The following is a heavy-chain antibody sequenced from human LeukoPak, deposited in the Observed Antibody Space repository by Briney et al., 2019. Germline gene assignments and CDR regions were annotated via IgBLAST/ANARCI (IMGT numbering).Heavy chain of an antibody. CDR1: GFTFSSYW. CDR3: ARGRGITGTTPSLVTGY. V-gene: IGHV3-7*01. J-gene: IGHJ4*02. Sequence: PGGSLRLSCAASGFTFSSYWMSWVRQAPGKGLEWVANIKQDGSEKYYVDSVKGRFTISRDNAKNSLYLQMNSLRAEDTAVYHCARGRGITGTTPSLVTGYWGQGTLVTVSS. CDR2: IKQDGSEK. D-gene: IGHD1-7*01.